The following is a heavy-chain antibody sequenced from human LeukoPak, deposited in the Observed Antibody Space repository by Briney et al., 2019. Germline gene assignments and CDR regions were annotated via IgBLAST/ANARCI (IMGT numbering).Heavy chain of an antibody. V-gene: IGHV3-23*01. J-gene: IGHJ6*02. CDR3: AKDARPYYYGMDV. Sequence: GGSLRLTCAASGFTFSSYAMSWVRQAPGKGLEWVSAISGSGGSTYYADSVKGRFTISRDNSKNTLYLQMNSLRAGDTAVYYCAKDARPYYYGMDVWGQGTTVTVSS. CDR1: GFTFSSYA. CDR2: ISGSGGST.